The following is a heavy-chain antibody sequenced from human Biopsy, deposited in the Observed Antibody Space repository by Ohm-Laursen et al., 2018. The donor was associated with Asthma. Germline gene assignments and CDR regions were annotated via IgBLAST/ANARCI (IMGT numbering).Heavy chain of an antibody. CDR2: IIPMFGTT. J-gene: IGHJ6*02. Sequence: ASVKVSCKVSGGTFSNYAISWVRQAPGQGLEWMGGIIPMFGTTNYAQKFQGRVTITADESTSTAYMELSSLRSDDTAVYYCASPTYCSGSSCINNYYYALDVWGQGTTVTVSS. CDR3: ASPTYCSGSSCINNYYYALDV. D-gene: IGHD2-15*01. V-gene: IGHV1-69*13. CDR1: GGTFSNYA.